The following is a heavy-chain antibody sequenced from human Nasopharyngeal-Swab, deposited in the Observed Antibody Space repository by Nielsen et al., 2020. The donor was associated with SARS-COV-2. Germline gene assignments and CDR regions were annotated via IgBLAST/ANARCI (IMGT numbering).Heavy chain of an antibody. CDR3: ARDGQSYGMDV. J-gene: IGHJ6*02. Sequence: GGSLRLSCVASGFTFSSYWMHWVRQAPGKGLVWVSRINSDGSSTSYADSAKGRFTISRDNSKNTLHLQMNSLRAEDTTVYYCARDGQSYGMDVWGQGTTVTVSS. CDR2: INSDGSST. V-gene: IGHV3-74*01. CDR1: GFTFSSYW.